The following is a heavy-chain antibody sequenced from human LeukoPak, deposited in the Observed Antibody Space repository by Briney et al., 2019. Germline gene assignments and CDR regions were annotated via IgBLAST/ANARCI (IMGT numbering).Heavy chain of an antibody. V-gene: IGHV3-23*01. J-gene: IGHJ4*02. Sequence: QPGGSLRLSCAASRFTFSSYAMCWVSQAPGKGLEWVSAISASGGSTFYADSVTGGFTISRDNSKNTLYLQMNSLRAEDTALYYCARDGQSSGWYDWGQGTLVTVSS. D-gene: IGHD6-19*01. CDR3: ARDGQSSGWYD. CDR2: ISASGGST. CDR1: RFTFSSYA.